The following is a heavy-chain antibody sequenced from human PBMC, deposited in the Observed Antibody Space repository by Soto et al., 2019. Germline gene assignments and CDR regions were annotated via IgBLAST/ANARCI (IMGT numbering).Heavy chain of an antibody. D-gene: IGHD6-19*01. CDR1: GFTFSSYE. V-gene: IGHV3-48*03. J-gene: IGHJ3*02. CDR3: ARKGIAVAGIAFDI. CDR2: ISSSGSTI. Sequence: EVQLVESGGGLVQPGGSLRLSCAVSGFTFSSYEMNWVRQAPGKGLERVSYISSSGSTIYYADSVKGRFTISRDNAKNSLYLQMNSLRAEDTAVYYCARKGIAVAGIAFDIWGQGTMVTVSS.